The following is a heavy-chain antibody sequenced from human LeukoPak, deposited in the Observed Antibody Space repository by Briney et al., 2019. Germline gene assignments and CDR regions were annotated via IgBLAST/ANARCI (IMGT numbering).Heavy chain of an antibody. V-gene: IGHV3-74*01. CDR3: AREGEYSYGVFDY. CDR1: GFTFSSHW. CDR2: INTDGSST. Sequence: PGGSLRLSCAASGFTFSSHWMHWVRQAPGKGLVWVSRINTDGSSTSCADSVKGRFTISRDNAKNTLYLQMNSLRAEDTAVYYCAREGEYSYGVFDYWGQGTLVTVSS. J-gene: IGHJ4*02. D-gene: IGHD5-18*01.